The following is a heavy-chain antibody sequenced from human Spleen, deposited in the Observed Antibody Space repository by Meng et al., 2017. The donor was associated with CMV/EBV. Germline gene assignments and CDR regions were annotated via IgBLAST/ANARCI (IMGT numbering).Heavy chain of an antibody. D-gene: IGHD2-15*01. CDR1: GFTINNYA. CDR2: ISGSERTT. Sequence: GGSLRLSCAASGFTINNYAMGWVRQAPGKGLEWVSGISGSERTTYYADSVKGRFTISRDTSKSTLYLQMNNLRAEDTALYYCAKDLSSSGPYYYGMNVWGQGTTVTVSS. J-gene: IGHJ6*02. V-gene: IGHV3-23*01. CDR3: AKDLSSSGPYYYGMNV.